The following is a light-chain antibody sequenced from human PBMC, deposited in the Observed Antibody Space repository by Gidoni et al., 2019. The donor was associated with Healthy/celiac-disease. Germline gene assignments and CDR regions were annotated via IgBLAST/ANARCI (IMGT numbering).Light chain of an antibody. J-gene: IGKJ3*01. Sequence: DIQITQSPSSLSASVGDRVTITCRASQSISSYLNWYQQKPGKAPKLLIYAASSLQSGVPSRFSGSGSGTDFTLTISSLQPEEFATYYCQQSYSTPFTFGPGTKVDIK. V-gene: IGKV1-39*01. CDR2: AAS. CDR3: QQSYSTPFT. CDR1: QSISSY.